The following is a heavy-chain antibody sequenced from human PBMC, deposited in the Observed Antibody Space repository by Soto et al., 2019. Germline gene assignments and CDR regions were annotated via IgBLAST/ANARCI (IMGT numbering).Heavy chain of an antibody. J-gene: IGHJ4*02. CDR1: GFTFSSYS. D-gene: IGHD5-18*01. Sequence: RLSCAASGFTFSSYSMNWVRQAPGKGLEWVSYISSSSSTIYYADSVKGRFTISRDNAKDSLYLQMNSLRDEDTAAYYCARDLQLSFDYWGQGTLVTVSS. CDR3: ARDLQLSFDY. CDR2: ISSSSSTI. V-gene: IGHV3-48*02.